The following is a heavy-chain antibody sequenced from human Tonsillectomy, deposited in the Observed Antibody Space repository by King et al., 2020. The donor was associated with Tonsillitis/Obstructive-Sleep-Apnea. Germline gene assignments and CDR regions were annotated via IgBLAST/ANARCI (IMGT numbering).Heavy chain of an antibody. CDR3: SRATRKRITIFGVVITLDY. CDR2: ISSSSSYT. CDR1: GFTFSDYY. V-gene: IGHV3-11*05. D-gene: IGHD3-3*01. Sequence: VQLVESGGGLVKPGGSLRLSCAASGFTFSDYYMSWIRQAPGKGLEWVSYISSSSSYTNYADSVKGRFTISRDNAKNSLYLQMNSLRAEDTAVDYCSRATRKRITIFGVVITLDYWGQGTLVTVSS. J-gene: IGHJ4*02.